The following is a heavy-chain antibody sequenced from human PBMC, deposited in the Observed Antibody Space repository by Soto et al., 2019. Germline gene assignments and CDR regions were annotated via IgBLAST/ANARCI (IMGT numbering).Heavy chain of an antibody. Sequence: GGSLRLSCAASGFSVTTNYMNWVRQAPGKGLEWVSRTYSDGRTSYTDSVKGRFTVPRDNSKNTLYLQMNSLRAEDTAVYYCARGDYYLDYWGQGTLVTVSS. J-gene: IGHJ4*02. CDR2: TYSDGRT. CDR3: ARGDYYLDY. D-gene: IGHD4-17*01. V-gene: IGHV3-66*01. CDR1: GFSVTTNY.